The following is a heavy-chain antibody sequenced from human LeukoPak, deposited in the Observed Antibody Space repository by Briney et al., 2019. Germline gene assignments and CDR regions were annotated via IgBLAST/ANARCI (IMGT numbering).Heavy chain of an antibody. V-gene: IGHV1-18*04. CDR2: ISAYNGNT. CDR3: ARDAEYQLLSEYGMDV. CDR1: GYTFTSYG. J-gene: IGHJ6*04. D-gene: IGHD2-2*01. Sequence: ASVKVSCKASGYTFTSYGISWVRRAPGEGLEWMGWISAYNGNTNYAQNLQGRVTMTTDTSTSTAYMELRSLRSDDTAVYYCARDAEYQLLSEYGMDVWGKGTTVTVSS.